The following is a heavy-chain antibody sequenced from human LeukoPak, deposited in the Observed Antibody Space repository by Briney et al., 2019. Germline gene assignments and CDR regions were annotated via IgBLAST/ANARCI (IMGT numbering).Heavy chain of an antibody. CDR3: ARDLSGGGYPFDY. V-gene: IGHV3-30-3*01. J-gene: IGHJ4*02. Sequence: GGSLRLSCAASGFTFSSYAMHWVRQAPGKALEWVAVISYDGSNKYYADSVKGRFTISRDNSKNTLYLQMNSLRAEDTAVYYCARDLSGGGYPFDYWGQGTLVTVSS. D-gene: IGHD3-22*01. CDR2: ISYDGSNK. CDR1: GFTFSSYA.